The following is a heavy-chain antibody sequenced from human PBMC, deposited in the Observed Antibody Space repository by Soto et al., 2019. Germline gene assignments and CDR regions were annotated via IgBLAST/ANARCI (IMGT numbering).Heavy chain of an antibody. D-gene: IGHD2-2*01. Sequence: QVQLVQSGAEVKKPGSSVKVSCKASGGTFSSYAISWVRQAPGQGLEWMGGIIPISETTNYAQKFQGRVTITADECKSTDYMELSSLRSEDTAVYYCARSQGSSTSLEIYYYYYYGMDVWGQGTTVTVSS. CDR3: ARSQGSSTSLEIYYYYYYGMDV. V-gene: IGHV1-69*01. J-gene: IGHJ6*02. CDR1: GGTFSSYA. CDR2: IIPISETT.